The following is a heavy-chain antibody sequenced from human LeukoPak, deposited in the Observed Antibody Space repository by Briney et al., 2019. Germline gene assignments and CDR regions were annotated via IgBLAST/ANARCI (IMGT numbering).Heavy chain of an antibody. CDR3: AKVRGSSWPDDFDY. Sequence: GGSLRLSCAASGFTFSSYAMRWVRRAPGKGLEWVSGISGSGGSTSYADSVKGRFTISRDNSKNTLYMQMNSLRVEDTAVYYCAKVRGSSWPDDFDYWGQGTLVTVSS. V-gene: IGHV3-23*01. J-gene: IGHJ4*02. CDR2: ISGSGGST. D-gene: IGHD6-13*01. CDR1: GFTFSSYA.